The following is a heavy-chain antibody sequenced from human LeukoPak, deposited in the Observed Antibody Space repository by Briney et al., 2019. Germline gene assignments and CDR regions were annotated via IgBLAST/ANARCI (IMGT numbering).Heavy chain of an antibody. D-gene: IGHD5-18*01. V-gene: IGHV3-23*01. CDR1: GFTFNSYA. J-gene: IGHJ3*02. Sequence: GGSLRLSCAASGFTFNSYAINWVRQAPGKGLEWVSAISGSGDNTYYADSVKGRFTVSRDNAKNSLYLQMNSLRAEDSAVYYCARERNTAIVTAFDIWGQGTVVTVSS. CDR2: ISGSGDNT. CDR3: ARERNTAIVTAFDI.